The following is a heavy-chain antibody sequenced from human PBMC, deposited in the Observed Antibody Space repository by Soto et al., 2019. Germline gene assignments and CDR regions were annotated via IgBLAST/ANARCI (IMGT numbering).Heavy chain of an antibody. V-gene: IGHV3-15*07. J-gene: IGHJ3*02. Sequence: GGSLRLSCAASGFTFSNAWMNWVRQAPGKGLEWVGRIKSKTDGGTTDYAAPVKGRFTISRDDSKNTTYLQISGLKTEDTAVYYCSRHRIIWANQMTTVVSNDGFDIWGQGTMVTVSS. CDR3: SRHRIIWANQMTTVVSNDGFDI. D-gene: IGHD4-17*01. CDR1: GFTFSNAW. CDR2: IKSKTDGGTT.